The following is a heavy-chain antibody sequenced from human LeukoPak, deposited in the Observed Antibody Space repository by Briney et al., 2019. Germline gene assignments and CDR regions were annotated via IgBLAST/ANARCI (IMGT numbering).Heavy chain of an antibody. CDR2: ISTRSSYI. J-gene: IGHJ4*02. CDR1: GFTFSTYS. V-gene: IGHV3-21*01. Sequence: GGSLRLSCAASGFTFSTYSMNWVRQAPGKGLEWVSSISTRSSYIYYVDSVRGRFTISRDNAKKSLYLQMNNLRVEDSAVYYCAGDQGGNRWTYWGQGTLVTVSS. D-gene: IGHD3-16*01. CDR3: AGDQGGNRWTY.